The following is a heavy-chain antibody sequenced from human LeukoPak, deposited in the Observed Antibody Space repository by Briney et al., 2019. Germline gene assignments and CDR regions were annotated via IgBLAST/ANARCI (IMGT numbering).Heavy chain of an antibody. V-gene: IGHV1-8*01. Sequence: ASVKVSCKASGYTFTSYDINWVRQATGQGLEWMGWMNPNSGNTGYAQKFQGRVTMTRNTSISTAYMELSSLRSEDTAVYYCARVSITMIVVVTPYGMDVWGQGTTVTVSS. J-gene: IGHJ6*02. CDR2: MNPNSGNT. CDR3: ARVSITMIVVVTPYGMDV. D-gene: IGHD3-22*01. CDR1: GYTFTSYD.